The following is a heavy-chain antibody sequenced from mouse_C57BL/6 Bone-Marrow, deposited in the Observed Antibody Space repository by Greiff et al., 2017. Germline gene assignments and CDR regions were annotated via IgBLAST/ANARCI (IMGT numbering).Heavy chain of an antibody. D-gene: IGHD2-5*01. CDR2: IYPGDGDT. CDR3: ARRAYSNYDAMDY. CDR1: GYAFSSSW. Sequence: QVQLQQSGPELVKPGASVKISCKASGYAFSSSWMNWVKQRPGKGLEWIGRIYPGDGDTNYNGKFKGKATLTADKSSSTAYMQLSSLTSEDSAVYFCARRAYSNYDAMDYWGQGTSVTVSS. J-gene: IGHJ4*01. V-gene: IGHV1-82*01.